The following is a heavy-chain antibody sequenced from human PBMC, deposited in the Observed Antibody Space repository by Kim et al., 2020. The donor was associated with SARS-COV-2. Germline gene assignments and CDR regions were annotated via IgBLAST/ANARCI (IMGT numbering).Heavy chain of an antibody. CDR1: GFTFSSYS. CDR2: ISSSSNYI. V-gene: IGHV3-21*01. D-gene: IGHD4-17*01. Sequence: GGSLRLSCAASGFTFSSYSMNWVRQAPGKGLEWVSSISSSSNYIYYADSVKGRFTISRDHAKNSLYLEMNSLRAEDTAVYYCARDDYGDYNFDYWGQGTLVTVSS. J-gene: IGHJ4*02. CDR3: ARDDYGDYNFDY.